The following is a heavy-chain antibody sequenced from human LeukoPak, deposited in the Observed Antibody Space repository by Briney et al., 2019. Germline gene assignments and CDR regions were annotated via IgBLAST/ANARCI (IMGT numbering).Heavy chain of an antibody. CDR1: GGSFSGYY. Sequence: PSETLSLTCAVYGGSFSGYYWSWIRQPPGKGPEWIGEINHSGSTNYNPSLKSRVTISVDTSKNQFSLKLSSVTAADTAVYYCAMGGDYYYYGMDVWGQGTTVTVSS. CDR2: INHSGST. CDR3: AMGGDYYYYGMDV. V-gene: IGHV4-34*01. D-gene: IGHD3-16*01. J-gene: IGHJ6*02.